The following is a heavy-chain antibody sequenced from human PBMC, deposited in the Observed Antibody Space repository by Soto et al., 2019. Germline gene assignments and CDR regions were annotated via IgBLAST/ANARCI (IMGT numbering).Heavy chain of an antibody. CDR3: AKSHTDCTSTSCYVFGDYYYYMDV. CDR1: GFTFSSYG. J-gene: IGHJ6*03. Sequence: GGSLRLSCAASGFTFSSYGMHWVRQAPGKGLEWVAVIWYDGSNKYYADSVKGRFTISRDNSKNTLYLQMNSLRAEDTAVYYCAKSHTDCTSTSCYVFGDYYYYMDVWGKGTTVTVSS. D-gene: IGHD2-2*01. CDR2: IWYDGSNK. V-gene: IGHV3-33*06.